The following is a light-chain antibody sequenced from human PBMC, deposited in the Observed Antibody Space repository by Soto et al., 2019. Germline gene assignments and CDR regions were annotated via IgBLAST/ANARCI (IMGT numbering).Light chain of an antibody. CDR2: GAS. J-gene: IGKJ1*01. CDR1: QSVSSSY. V-gene: IGKV3-20*01. Sequence: EIVLTQSPGTLSLSPGERATLSCRASQSVSSSYLAWYQQKPGQAPRLLIYGASSRATGIPDRFSGSGSGTDFTLTISSLEPEDFAVYYGQQYGGSPLWTFGQGTKVEIK. CDR3: QQYGGSPLWT.